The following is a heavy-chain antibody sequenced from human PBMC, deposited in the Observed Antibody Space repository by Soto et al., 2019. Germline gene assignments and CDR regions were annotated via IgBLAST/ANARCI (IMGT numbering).Heavy chain of an antibody. J-gene: IGHJ5*02. Sequence: SETLSLTCSVSGAALNSGNYYWSWIRQVPGKGLEWIGHIYVTGAVDYNPSLRDRITISQDTFERQFSLNLRLVTAADTAVYYCARLRIATNNYKWFDPWGQGTLVTVSS. CDR1: GAALNSGNYY. CDR2: IYVTGAV. V-gene: IGHV4-31*03. D-gene: IGHD2-21*01. CDR3: ARLRIATNNYKWFDP.